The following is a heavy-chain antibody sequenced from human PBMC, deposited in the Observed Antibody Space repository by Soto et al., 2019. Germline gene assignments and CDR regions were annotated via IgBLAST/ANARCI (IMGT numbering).Heavy chain of an antibody. Sequence: EFLKTSFKGSGYSFTSYKLGWVRQIPGKGLEWMGIIYPGDSDTRYSPSFQGQVTISADKSTSTAYLQWSSLKASDTAMYYCARHATYYDILSGYYFDYWGQGTLVTVSS. CDR1: GYSFTSYK. J-gene: IGHJ4*02. D-gene: IGHD3-9*01. V-gene: IGHV5-51*01. CDR2: IYPGDSDT. CDR3: ARHATYYDILSGYYFDY.